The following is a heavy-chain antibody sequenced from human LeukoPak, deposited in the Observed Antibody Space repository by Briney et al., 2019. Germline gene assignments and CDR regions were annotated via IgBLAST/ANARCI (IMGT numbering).Heavy chain of an antibody. Sequence: GGSLRLSCAASGFTFSDYSMHWVRQALGKGLEWVAVLSYDGSNKHYADSVKGRFTISRDNSKNTLYLQMNSLRAEDTAVYYCARGGRDSSGSDHYYMDAWGKGTTATVSS. V-gene: IGHV3-30*07. J-gene: IGHJ6*03. CDR2: LSYDGSNK. CDR3: ARGGRDSSGSDHYYMDA. CDR1: GFTFSDYS. D-gene: IGHD3-22*01.